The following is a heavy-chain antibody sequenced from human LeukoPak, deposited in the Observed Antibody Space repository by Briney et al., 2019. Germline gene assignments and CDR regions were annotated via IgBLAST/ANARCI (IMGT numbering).Heavy chain of an antibody. CDR3: ASWYYGSGSADY. Sequence: ASVKVSCKASGYTFTSYGISWVRQAPGQGLEWMGWISVYNGNTNYAQKLQGRVTMTTDTSTSTAYMELRSLRSDDTAVYYCASWYYGSGSADYWGQGTLVTVSS. J-gene: IGHJ4*02. D-gene: IGHD3-10*01. CDR1: GYTFTSYG. V-gene: IGHV1-18*01. CDR2: ISVYNGNT.